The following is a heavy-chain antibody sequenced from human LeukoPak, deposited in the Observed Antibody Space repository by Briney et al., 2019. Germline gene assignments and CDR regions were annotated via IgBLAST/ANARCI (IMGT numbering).Heavy chain of an antibody. V-gene: IGHV3-23*01. CDR3: AKDRDLIRNAFDI. CDR1: GFTFSSYA. D-gene: IGHD2-8*01. J-gene: IGHJ3*02. CDR2: ISGSGGST. Sequence: SGGSLRLSCAASGFTFSSYAMSWVRQAPGKGLGWVSAISGSGGSTYYADSVKGRFTISRDNSKNTLYLQMNSLRAEDTAVYYCAKDRDLIRNAFDIWGQGTMVTVSS.